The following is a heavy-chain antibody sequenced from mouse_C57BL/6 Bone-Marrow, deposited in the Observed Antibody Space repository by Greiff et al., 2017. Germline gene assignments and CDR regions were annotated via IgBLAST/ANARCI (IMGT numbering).Heavy chain of an antibody. CDR2: IRLKSDNYAT. Sequence: EVKLLESGGGLVQPGGSMKLSCVASGFTFSNYWMNWVRQSPEKGLEWVAQIRLKSDNYATHYAESVKGRFTISRDDSKSSVYLQMNNLRAEDTGIYYCTGLLDFDYWGQGTTLTVSS. D-gene: IGHD1-1*01. V-gene: IGHV6-3*01. CDR1: GFTFSNYW. J-gene: IGHJ2*01. CDR3: TGLLDFDY.